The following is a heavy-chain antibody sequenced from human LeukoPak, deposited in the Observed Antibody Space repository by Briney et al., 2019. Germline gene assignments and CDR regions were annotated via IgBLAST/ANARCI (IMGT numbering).Heavy chain of an antibody. J-gene: IGHJ4*02. CDR3: ARVGVRSWYYFDY. CDR2: INPNSGGT. CDR1: GYTFTGYY. D-gene: IGHD6-13*01. V-gene: IGHV1-2*02. Sequence: ASVKVSCKASGYTFTGYYMHWVRQAPGQGLEWMGWINPNSGGTNYAQKFQGRVTMTRDTSISTAYMELSRLRSDDTAVYYCARVGVRSWYYFDYWGQGTLVTVSS.